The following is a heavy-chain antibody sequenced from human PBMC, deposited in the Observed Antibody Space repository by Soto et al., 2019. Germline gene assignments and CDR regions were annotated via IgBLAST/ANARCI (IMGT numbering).Heavy chain of an antibody. J-gene: IGHJ4*02. CDR1: GFTFDDYA. CDR3: AKGDDFWSGYAGY. V-gene: IGHV3-9*01. Sequence: EVQLVESGGGLVQPGRSLRLSCAASGFTFDDYAMHWVRQAPGKGLEWVSGISWNSGSIGYADSVKGRITISRDNAKNSLYLQMNSLRAEDTALYYCAKGDDFWSGYAGYWGQGTLVTVSS. D-gene: IGHD3-3*01. CDR2: ISWNSGSI.